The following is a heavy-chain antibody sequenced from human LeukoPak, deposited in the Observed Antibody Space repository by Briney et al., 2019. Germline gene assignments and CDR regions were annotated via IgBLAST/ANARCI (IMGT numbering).Heavy chain of an antibody. D-gene: IGHD3-3*01. CDR1: GFTFSDHY. V-gene: IGHV3-72*01. Sequence: GGSLRLSCAASGFTFSDHYMDWLRQAPGKGLEWVGRTRNKANSYTTEYAASVKGRFTVSRDASKNSLHLQMNSLKTEDTAVYYCARASGNSTIRYYFDNWGQGILVTVSS. CDR2: TRNKANSYTT. CDR3: ARASGNSTIRYYFDN. J-gene: IGHJ4*02.